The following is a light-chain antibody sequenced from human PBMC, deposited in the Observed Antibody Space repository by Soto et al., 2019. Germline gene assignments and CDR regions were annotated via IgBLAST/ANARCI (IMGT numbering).Light chain of an antibody. CDR2: GAS. J-gene: IGKJ1*01. CDR1: QSVSSTY. Sequence: EIVLSQCPGTLSLYPGESATLSCIASQSVSSTYIAWYQQRPGQAPRLLIYGASSRATGIPDRFSGSGSGADFTLTISRLEPEDFAVYYCQQYNDWPLTFGQGTKVDIK. V-gene: IGKV3-20*01. CDR3: QQYNDWPLT.